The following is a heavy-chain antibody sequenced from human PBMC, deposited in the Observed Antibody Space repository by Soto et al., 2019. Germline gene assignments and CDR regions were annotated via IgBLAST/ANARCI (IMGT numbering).Heavy chain of an antibody. Sequence: GESLKISCKGSGYTFTDYWIGWVRQLPGKGLEWMGIIYPGDSDTRYSPSFQGHVTITVDKSTSTAYLQWNTLKASDTAMYDCARLLVVVPAATSFDYWGQGTLVTVSS. CDR3: ARLLVVVPAATSFDY. D-gene: IGHD2-2*01. V-gene: IGHV5-51*01. CDR1: GYTFTDYW. J-gene: IGHJ4*02. CDR2: IYPGDSDT.